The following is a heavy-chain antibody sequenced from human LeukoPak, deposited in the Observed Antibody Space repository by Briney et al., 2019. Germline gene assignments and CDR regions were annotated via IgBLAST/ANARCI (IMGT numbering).Heavy chain of an antibody. V-gene: IGHV3-21*01. J-gene: IGHJ4*02. D-gene: IGHD3-9*01. CDR2: ISSSSSYI. CDR3: ARDLFDWSPFDY. Sequence: GGSLRLPCAASGFTFSSYSMNWVRQAPGKGLEWVSSISSSSSYIYYADSVKGRFTISRDNAKNSLYLQMNSLRAEDTAVYYCARDLFDWSPFDYWGQGTLVTVSS. CDR1: GFTFSSYS.